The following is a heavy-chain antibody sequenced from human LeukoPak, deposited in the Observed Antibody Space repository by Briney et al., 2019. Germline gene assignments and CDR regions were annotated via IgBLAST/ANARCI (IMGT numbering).Heavy chain of an antibody. V-gene: IGHV1-2*02. Sequence: GASMKVSCKASGYTFIDHYIHCVRQAPRQDLESMGWIDAKIGDTKYPQQFQGTVTMTRATSSSTAYMDLSRLRSDDTAVYYCAREGHKTDNGGYDNRGHRTPGTVSS. D-gene: IGHD3-22*01. J-gene: IGHJ4*01. CDR3: AREGHKTDNGGYDN. CDR1: GYTFIDHY. CDR2: IDAKIGDT.